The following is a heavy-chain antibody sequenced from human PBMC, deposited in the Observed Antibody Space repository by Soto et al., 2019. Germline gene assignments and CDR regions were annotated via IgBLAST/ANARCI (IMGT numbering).Heavy chain of an antibody. D-gene: IGHD7-27*01. J-gene: IGHJ4*02. V-gene: IGHV4-30-2*01. CDR2: IYHSGGI. CDR3: VRLTGDPDY. CDR1: GGSISRRDYS. Sequence: QVQLQESGSGLVQPSQTLSLTCSVSGGSISRRDYSWSWIRQPPGKGLEWIGYIYHSGGIYYNPSLKRRVIISVDGSKNQFSLNLNSVTAADTAVYYWVRLTGDPDYWGQGILVTVSS.